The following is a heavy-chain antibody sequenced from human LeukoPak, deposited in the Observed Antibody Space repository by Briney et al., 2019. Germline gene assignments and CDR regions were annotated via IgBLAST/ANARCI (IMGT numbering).Heavy chain of an antibody. D-gene: IGHD3-22*01. CDR3: ARDLGGYYYTLSFYYYGMDV. CDR2: ISSSSSTI. J-gene: IGHJ6*02. Sequence: GGSLRLSCAASGFTFSSYSMNWGRQAPGKGLEWVSYISSSSSTIYYADSVKGRFTISRDNAKNSLYLQMNSLRDEDTAVYYCARDLGGYYYTLSFYYYGMDVWGQGTTVTVSS. CDR1: GFTFSSYS. V-gene: IGHV3-48*02.